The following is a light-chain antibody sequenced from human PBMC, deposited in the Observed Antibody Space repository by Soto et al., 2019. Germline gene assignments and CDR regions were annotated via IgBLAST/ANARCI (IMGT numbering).Light chain of an antibody. CDR3: SSYAGSNNFDVI. CDR2: EVS. Sequence: QSALTQPPSASGSPGQSVTISCTGTSSDVGGYNYVSWYQQHPGKAPKVLIYEVSKRPSGVPDRFSGSKSGNTASLTVSGLQAEDEADYYCSSYAGSNNFDVIFGGGTQLTVL. CDR1: SSDVGGYNY. J-gene: IGLJ2*01. V-gene: IGLV2-8*01.